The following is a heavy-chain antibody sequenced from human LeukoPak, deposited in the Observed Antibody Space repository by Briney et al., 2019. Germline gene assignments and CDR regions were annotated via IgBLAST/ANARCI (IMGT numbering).Heavy chain of an antibody. D-gene: IGHD1-7*01. Sequence: ASVKVACKASGYTFTSYGTSWVRQAPGQGLEWMGWISAYNGNTNYAQELQGRVTMTTDTSTSTAYMELRSLRSDDTAVYYCARVGKTGPIFDYWGQGTLVTVSS. CDR1: GYTFTSYG. CDR3: ARVGKTGPIFDY. CDR2: ISAYNGNT. V-gene: IGHV1-18*01. J-gene: IGHJ4*02.